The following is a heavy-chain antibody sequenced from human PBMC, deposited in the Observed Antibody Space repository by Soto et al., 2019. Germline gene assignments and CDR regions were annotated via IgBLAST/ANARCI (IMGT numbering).Heavy chain of an antibody. J-gene: IGHJ6*02. CDR3: AREIAAADAWSYFYYGMDV. D-gene: IGHD6-13*01. Sequence: QVQLQESGPGLVKPSETLSLTCTVSGGSISSYYWSWIRQPPGKGLEWIGYIYYSGSTNYNPSLKSRVTISADTSKNQFSLKLSSVTAADTAVYYCAREIAAADAWSYFYYGMDVWGQGTTVTVSS. V-gene: IGHV4-59*01. CDR2: IYYSGST. CDR1: GGSISSYY.